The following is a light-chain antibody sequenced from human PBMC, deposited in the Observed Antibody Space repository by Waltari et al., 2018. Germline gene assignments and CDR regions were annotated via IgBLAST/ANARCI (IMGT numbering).Light chain of an antibody. CDR2: GAS. CDR1: QSVSSSY. J-gene: IGKJ2*01. Sequence: EIVLTQSPGTLSLSPGERATLSCRASQSVSSSYLAWYQQKPGQAPRLLIYGASSRATGIPDGFSGSGSGTDFTLTISRLEPEDFAVYYCQQYSSSPYTFGQGTKLEIK. CDR3: QQYSSSPYT. V-gene: IGKV3-20*01.